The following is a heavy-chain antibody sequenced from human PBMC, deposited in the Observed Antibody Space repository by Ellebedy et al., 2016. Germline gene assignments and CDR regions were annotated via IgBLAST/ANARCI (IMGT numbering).Heavy chain of an antibody. CDR1: GYTFTTYP. V-gene: IGHV1-18*01. J-gene: IGHJ2*01. D-gene: IGHD6-13*01. CDR2: ISGYNGDT. CDR3: ARDSRSAASGSVGYFDL. Sequence: ASVKVSCKASGYTFTTYPMHWVRQAPGQGLEWMGWISGYNGDTNNSPKLQGRVTLTTDTSTSTAYMELRSLRSDDTALYYCARDSRSAASGSVGYFDLWGRGTLVTVSS.